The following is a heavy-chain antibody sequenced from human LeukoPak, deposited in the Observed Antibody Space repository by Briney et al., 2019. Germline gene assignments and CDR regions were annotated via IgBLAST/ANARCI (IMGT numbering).Heavy chain of an antibody. D-gene: IGHD3-10*01. CDR2: ISSSATSI. CDR1: GFTFSIYS. J-gene: IGHJ4*02. V-gene: IGHV3-48*02. Sequence: GGSLRLSCAASGFTFSIYSMNWVRQPPGKGLEWVSYISSSATSIYYADSVRRRFTISRDNAKNSLFLQMDSLRDDDTAVYYCAREDSMVRVYDYWGQGTLVTVSS. CDR3: AREDSMVRVYDY.